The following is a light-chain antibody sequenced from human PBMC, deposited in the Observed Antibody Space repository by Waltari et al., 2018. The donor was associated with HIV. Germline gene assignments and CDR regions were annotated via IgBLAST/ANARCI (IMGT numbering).Light chain of an antibody. V-gene: IGLV3-1*01. CDR3: QAWGITPDDYV. CDR2: QTR. J-gene: IGLJ1*01. Sequence: SYALTQPPSVSVSPGQTATITCSGDKLGNKFASWYQQKAGQSPVLVIYQTRKRPSGIPERFSGSNSGNTATLTISETQAMDEADYYCQAWGITPDDYVFGTGTRVTVL. CDR1: KLGNKF.